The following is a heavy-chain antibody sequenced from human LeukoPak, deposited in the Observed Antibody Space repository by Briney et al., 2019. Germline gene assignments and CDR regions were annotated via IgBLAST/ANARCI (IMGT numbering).Heavy chain of an antibody. D-gene: IGHD5-18*01. Sequence: SETLSLTCSVSGGSISGYYWSWIRQAPGNGLEWIGWVYYDGGTSYNPSLKNRVSISVDTSKNQFSLKLSSVTAADTAMYYCARYGSSPATYFDCWGQGPLVTVSS. V-gene: IGHV4-59*01. J-gene: IGHJ4*02. CDR3: ARYGSSPATYFDC. CDR2: VYYDGGT. CDR1: GGSISGYY.